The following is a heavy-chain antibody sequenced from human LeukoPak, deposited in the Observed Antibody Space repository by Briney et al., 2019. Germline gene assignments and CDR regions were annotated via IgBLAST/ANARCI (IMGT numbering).Heavy chain of an antibody. D-gene: IGHD5-12*01. J-gene: IGHJ4*02. CDR2: IYYSGST. CDR3: ARGGYSGYDFEY. V-gene: IGHV4-59*01. CDR1: GDSMRSYY. Sequence: SETLSLTCNVSGDSMRSYYWSWIRQPPGKGLEWIGYIYYSGSTSYNPSLKSRVTISVDTSKKQFSLKLISVTAADTAVHYCARGGYSGYDFEYWGQGTLVTVSS.